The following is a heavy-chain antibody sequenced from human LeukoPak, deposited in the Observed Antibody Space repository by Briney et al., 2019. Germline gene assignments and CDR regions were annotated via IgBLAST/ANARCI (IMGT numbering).Heavy chain of an antibody. CDR2: IYTSGDT. Sequence: PSETLSLTCTVSGGSVSRGTYYWTWIRQPAGRGLEWIGRIYTSGDTNYNPSLNSRVSISVDTSKNQFSLKLTSVTAADTAVYYCARFSVFPGSCSPTNCYDYYYYMDVWGKGTTVTVSS. CDR3: ARFSVFPGSCSPTNCYDYYYYMDV. J-gene: IGHJ6*03. D-gene: IGHD2-2*01. V-gene: IGHV4-61*02. CDR1: GGSVSRGTYY.